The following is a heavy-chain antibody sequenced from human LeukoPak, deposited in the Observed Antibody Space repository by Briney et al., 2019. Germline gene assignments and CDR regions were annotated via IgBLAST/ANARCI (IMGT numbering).Heavy chain of an antibody. CDR1: GGSISSSSYY. CDR3: ASRYSSGWWDC. J-gene: IGHJ4*02. V-gene: IGHV4-39*01. Sequence: PSETLSLTCTVSGGSISSSSYYWGWIRQPPGKGLEWIGSIYYSGSTYYNPSLKSRVTISVDTSKNQFSLKLSSVTAADTAVYYCASRYSSGWWDCWGQGTLVTVSS. CDR2: IYYSGST. D-gene: IGHD6-19*01.